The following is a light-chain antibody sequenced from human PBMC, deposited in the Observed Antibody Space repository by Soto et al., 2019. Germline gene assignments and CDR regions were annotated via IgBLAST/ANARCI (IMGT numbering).Light chain of an antibody. CDR3: QQRSSWPFY. V-gene: IGKV3-11*01. J-gene: IGKJ3*01. CDR1: QSIGNY. CDR2: ATS. Sequence: EVVLTQSPATLSLSPGEGATLSCRASQSIGNYLAWYQQKPGQAPRRLIYATSNRAKGIPARCSGSGSGTDCTLTISSLEPEDVAVYYGQQRSSWPFYFGPGTKVDI.